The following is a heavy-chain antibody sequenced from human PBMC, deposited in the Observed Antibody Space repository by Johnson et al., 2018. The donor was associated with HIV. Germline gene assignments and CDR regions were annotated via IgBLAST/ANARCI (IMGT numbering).Heavy chain of an antibody. V-gene: IGHV3-9*01. CDR2: ISWNSGSI. CDR3: AKALPVLVVDVFDI. J-gene: IGHJ3*02. Sequence: VQLVESGGGLVQPGRSLRLSCAASGFSFDEYAMHWVRQAPGKGLEWVSGISWNSGSIGYADSVKGRFTISRDNAKNSLYLQMNSLRTEDTALYYCAKALPVLVVDVFDIWGQGTMVTVSS. CDR1: GFSFDEYA. D-gene: IGHD3-22*01.